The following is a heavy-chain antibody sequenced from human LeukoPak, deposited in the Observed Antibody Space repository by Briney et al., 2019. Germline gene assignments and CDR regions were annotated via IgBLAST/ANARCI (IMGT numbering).Heavy chain of an antibody. Sequence: SETLSLTCTVSGGSISSGGYYWSWIRQPPGKGLEWIGYIYHSGSTYYNPSLKSRVTISVDRSKNQFSLKLSSVTAADTAVYYCARGDAAAVGYWGQGTLVTVSS. V-gene: IGHV4-30-2*01. CDR3: ARGDAAAVGY. J-gene: IGHJ4*02. CDR1: GGSISSGGYY. D-gene: IGHD6-13*01. CDR2: IYHSGST.